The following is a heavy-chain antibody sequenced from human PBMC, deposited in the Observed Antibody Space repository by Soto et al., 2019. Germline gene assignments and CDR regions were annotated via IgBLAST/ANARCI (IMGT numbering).Heavy chain of an antibody. CDR2: ISCNSSSI. CDR1: GFTFNDYA. Sequence: SLRLSCAASGFTFNDYAMHWVRQAPGKGLEWVSGISCNSSSINYADSVKGRFTISRDNAKNSLYLQMNSLTADDPAVYCCARGPTGGFGNDYGGKGTTVTRLL. V-gene: IGHV3-9*01. J-gene: IGHJ6*04. CDR3: ARGPTGGFGNDY. D-gene: IGHD4-17*01.